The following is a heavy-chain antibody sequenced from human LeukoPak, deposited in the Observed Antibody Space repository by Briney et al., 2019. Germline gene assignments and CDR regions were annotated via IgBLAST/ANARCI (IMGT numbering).Heavy chain of an antibody. CDR3: ARAVSGWYVDY. CDR1: GGSISSSSYY. Sequence: SETLSLTCTVSGGSISSSSYYWGWIRQPPGKGLEWIGSIYYSGSTYYNPSLKSRVTISVDTSKNQFSLKLSSVTAADTAVYYCARAVSGWYVDYWGQGTLVTVSS. V-gene: IGHV4-39*07. D-gene: IGHD6-19*01. J-gene: IGHJ4*02. CDR2: IYYSGST.